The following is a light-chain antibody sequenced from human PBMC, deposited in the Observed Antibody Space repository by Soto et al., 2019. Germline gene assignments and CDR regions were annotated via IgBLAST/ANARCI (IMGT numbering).Light chain of an antibody. V-gene: IGLV2-23*02. CDR3: CSYVGTTSVV. Sequence: QSVLTQPASVSGSPGQSITISCTGSSSDVGYYNLVSWFQQHPGKAPKLIIYEVTKRPSGVSNRFSGSKSGNTASLTISGLQAEDEADYYCCSYVGTTSVVFGGGTKLTVL. CDR2: EVT. CDR1: SSDVGYYNL. J-gene: IGLJ2*01.